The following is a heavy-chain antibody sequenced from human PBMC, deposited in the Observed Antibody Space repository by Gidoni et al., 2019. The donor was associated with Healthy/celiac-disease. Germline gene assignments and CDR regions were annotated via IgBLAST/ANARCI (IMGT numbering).Heavy chain of an antibody. CDR2: IYWDDDK. CDR3: AHRPRAYYYDKVGYFDS. V-gene: IGHV2-5*02. J-gene: IGHJ4*02. CDR1: GFSLSTSGVG. D-gene: IGHD3-22*01. Sequence: QITLKESGPTLVKPTETLTLTCSFSGFSLSTSGVGVGWIRQPPGEALEWLALIYWDDDKHYRPSLKSRLTITKDTSKNQVVLTMTNMDPVDTATYYCAHRPRAYYYDKVGYFDSWGQGIPVTVSS.